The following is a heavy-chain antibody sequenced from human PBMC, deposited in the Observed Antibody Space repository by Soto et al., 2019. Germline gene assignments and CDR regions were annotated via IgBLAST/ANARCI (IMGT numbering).Heavy chain of an antibody. D-gene: IGHD6-6*01. J-gene: IGHJ4*02. CDR2: IYPGDSET. Sequence: PGESLKIFCRCSWYPFSNFWIALVRPLPGKGLEYMGIIYPGDSETRYSPSFHGKVTISADRSIDTAYQQWSSLEALDRGFYFCARSPLVIPYFDYWGQGALVTVSS. CDR1: WYPFSNFW. CDR3: ARSPLVIPYFDY. V-gene: IGHV5-51*01.